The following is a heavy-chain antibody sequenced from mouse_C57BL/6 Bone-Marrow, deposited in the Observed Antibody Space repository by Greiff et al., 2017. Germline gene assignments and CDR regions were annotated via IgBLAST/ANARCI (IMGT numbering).Heavy chain of an antibody. V-gene: IGHV5-4*03. CDR3: ARGDGYYFAY. CDR1: GFTFSSYA. CDR2: ISAGGSYT. D-gene: IGHD2-3*01. Sequence: EVKLVESGGGLVKPGGSLKISCEASGFTFSSYAMTWVRQTPEKRLEWVATISAGGSYTYYPDNVKGRFTISRDNANNNLYLQMSHLMSEDTAVYYCARGDGYYFAYWGQGTTLTVSS. J-gene: IGHJ2*01.